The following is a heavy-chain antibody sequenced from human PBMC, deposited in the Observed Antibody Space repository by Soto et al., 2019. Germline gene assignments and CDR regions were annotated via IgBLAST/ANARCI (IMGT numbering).Heavy chain of an antibody. CDR2: IYHSGST. J-gene: IGHJ3*02. CDR1: GGSISSGGYS. CDR3: ARLTCSNTRCLKLNGFDI. Sequence: PSETLSLTCTVSGGSISSGGYSWSWIRQPPGKGLEWIGYIYHSGSTYYNPSLKSRVTMLIDRSTNQFSLRLTSVTAADTAVYYCARLTCSNTRCLKLNGFDIWGQGTMVTVSS. V-gene: IGHV4-30-2*02. D-gene: IGHD3-3*01.